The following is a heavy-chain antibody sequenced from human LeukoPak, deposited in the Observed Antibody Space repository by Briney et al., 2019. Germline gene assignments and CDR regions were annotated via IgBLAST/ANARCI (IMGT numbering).Heavy chain of an antibody. CDR3: ARDLPIGSGDY. CDR2: IYHSGST. J-gene: IGHJ4*02. Sequence: SQTLSLTCTVSGGSISSYYWGWIRQPPGKGLEWIGSIYHSGSTYYNPSLKSRVTISVDTSKNQFSLKLSSVTAADTAVYYCARDLPIGSGDYWGQGTLVTVSS. CDR1: GGSISSYY. D-gene: IGHD3-10*01. V-gene: IGHV4-38-2*02.